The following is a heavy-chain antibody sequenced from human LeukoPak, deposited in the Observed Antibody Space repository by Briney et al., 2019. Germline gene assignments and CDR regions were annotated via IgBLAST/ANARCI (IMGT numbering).Heavy chain of an antibody. CDR3: AKAHSSSWFYFGD. D-gene: IGHD6-13*01. J-gene: IGHJ4*02. V-gene: IGHV3-23*01. CDR1: GFTFRSYA. CDR2: ISGRGDRT. Sequence: GGSLRLSCAASGFTFRSYAMTWVRQAPGKGLEWVSFISGRGDRTNYADSVKGRFTLSRDNSKSTLYLQMNSLRAEDTAVYYCAKAHSSSWFYFGDWGQGALVTVSS.